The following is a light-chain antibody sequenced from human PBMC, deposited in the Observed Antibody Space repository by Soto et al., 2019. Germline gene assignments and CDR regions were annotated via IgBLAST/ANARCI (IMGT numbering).Light chain of an antibody. Sequence: DIVLTQSPGSLSLSPGERATLSCRASQSVDSSFFAWYPQKPGQAPRLLIYGASKRATGTPDRFSGSGSGTDFTLSITRVEPEDFSVYYCQQYVSSVTFGQGTKVEIK. CDR3: QQYVSSVT. CDR1: QSVDSSF. V-gene: IGKV3-20*01. CDR2: GAS. J-gene: IGKJ1*01.